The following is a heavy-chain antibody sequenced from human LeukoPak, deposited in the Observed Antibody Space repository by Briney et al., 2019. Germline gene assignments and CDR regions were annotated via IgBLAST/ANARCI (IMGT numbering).Heavy chain of an antibody. Sequence: ASVRVSSEASGYTFTIYGISWVRQAPGQGREWMGWISAYNGNTNYTQKLQGRVTMTTDTSTSTAYMELRSLRSDDTAVYYCARDRHCSSTSCYPQWFDPWGQGTLVTVSS. CDR2: ISAYNGNT. J-gene: IGHJ5*02. CDR1: GYTFTIYG. V-gene: IGHV1-18*01. D-gene: IGHD2-2*01. CDR3: ARDRHCSSTSCYPQWFDP.